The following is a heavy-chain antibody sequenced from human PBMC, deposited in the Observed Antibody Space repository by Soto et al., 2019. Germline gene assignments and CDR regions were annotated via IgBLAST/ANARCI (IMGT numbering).Heavy chain of an antibody. CDR3: ATMLGLTMLTLDAFDI. CDR1: GNTLTELS. V-gene: IGHV1-24*01. J-gene: IGHJ3*02. Sequence: QVHLVQSGAEVKKPGASVKVSCKVSGNTLTELSVHWVRQAPGKGLDWMGGFDPEDDEPIYAQKFQGRVTMAEDTTTDTAYMELSSLTSEDTAIYYGATMLGLTMLTLDAFDIWGQGTLVTVSS. D-gene: IGHD3-16*01. CDR2: FDPEDDEP.